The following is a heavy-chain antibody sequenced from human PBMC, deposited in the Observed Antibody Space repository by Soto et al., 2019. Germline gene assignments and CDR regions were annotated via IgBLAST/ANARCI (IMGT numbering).Heavy chain of an antibody. CDR2: ISGSGSVT. CDR1: GSTFSSSA. D-gene: IGHD4-17*01. CDR3: AKDDYGDLDY. J-gene: IGHJ4*02. V-gene: IGHV3-23*01. Sequence: GGSLRLSCAASGSTFSSSAMPWVRQAPGKGLEWVSAISGSGSVTYYANSVQGRFTISRDNSKNTLYLQMNSLRAEDTAVYYGAKDDYGDLDYWGQGTLVTVS.